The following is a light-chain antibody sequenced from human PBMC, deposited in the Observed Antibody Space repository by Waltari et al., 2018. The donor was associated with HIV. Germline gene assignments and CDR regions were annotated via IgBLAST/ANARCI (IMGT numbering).Light chain of an antibody. CDR2: EVS. V-gene: IGLV2-23*02. J-gene: IGLJ2*01. CDR3: CSYAGSKDV. Sequence: QSALTQPASVSGSPGQSMTISCTGTSSDFGSYNLVSWYQQHPGKAPKLMIYEVSKRPSGVSNRFSGSKSGNTASLTISGLQAEDEADYYCCSYAGSKDVFGGGTRLTVL. CDR1: SSDFGSYNL.